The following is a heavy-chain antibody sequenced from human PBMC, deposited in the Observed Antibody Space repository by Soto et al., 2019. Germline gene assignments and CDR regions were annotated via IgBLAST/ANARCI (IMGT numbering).Heavy chain of an antibody. J-gene: IGHJ4*02. CDR2: ISSSSSTI. CDR1: GFTFSSYS. V-gene: IGHV3-48*02. Sequence: GGSLRLSCAASGFTFSSYSMNWVRQAPGKGLEWVSYISSSSSTIYYADSVKGRFTISRDNAKNSLYLQMNSLRDEDTAVYYCARDRERWLQFPPYYFDYWGQGTLVTV. CDR3: ARDRERWLQFPPYYFDY. D-gene: IGHD5-12*01.